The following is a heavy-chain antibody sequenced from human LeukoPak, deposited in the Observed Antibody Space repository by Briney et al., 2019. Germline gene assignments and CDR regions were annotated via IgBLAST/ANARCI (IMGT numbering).Heavy chain of an antibody. J-gene: IGHJ4*02. V-gene: IGHV4-39*07. Sequence: SETLSLTCTVSSGSISSRSYYWGWIRQPPGKGLEWIGIIYYSGSTYSNPSLRSRVTISVDTSKNQFSLRLSSVTAADTAVYYCARVTGYMTEDYFDYWGQGTLITVSS. D-gene: IGHD6-13*01. CDR2: IYYSGST. CDR1: SGSISSRSYY. CDR3: ARVTGYMTEDYFDY.